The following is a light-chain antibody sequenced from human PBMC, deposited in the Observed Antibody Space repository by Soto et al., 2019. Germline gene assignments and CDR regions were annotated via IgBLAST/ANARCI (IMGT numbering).Light chain of an antibody. CDR3: HLRT. CDR2: GAS. J-gene: IGKJ1*01. V-gene: IGKV3-20*01. Sequence: EIVLTQSPGTLSLSPGERATLPCRAGQSVSSSYLAWYQQKPGQAPRLLIYGASSRATGIPDRFSGNGSVTDFTLTISRLEPEDFAVYYCHLRTFGQGTKVDIK. CDR1: QSVSSSY.